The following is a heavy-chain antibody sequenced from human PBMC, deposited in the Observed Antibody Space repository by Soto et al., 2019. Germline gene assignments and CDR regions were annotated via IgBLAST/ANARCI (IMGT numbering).Heavy chain of an antibody. V-gene: IGHV3-23*01. CDR1: GFTFSSYA. J-gene: IGHJ4*02. Sequence: EVQLLESGGGLVQPGGSLRLSCAASGFTFSSYAMSWVRQAPGKGLEWVSAISGSGGRTYYADSVKGRFTISRDNSKNTLYLQMNSLRAEDTAVYYCARRYDYIWGSYVYYWGQGTLVTVSS. CDR2: ISGSGGRT. CDR3: ARRYDYIWGSYVYY. D-gene: IGHD3-16*01.